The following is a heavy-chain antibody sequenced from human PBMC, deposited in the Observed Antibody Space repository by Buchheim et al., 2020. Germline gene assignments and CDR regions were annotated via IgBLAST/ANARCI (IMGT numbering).Heavy chain of an antibody. CDR1: GFTFSSYW. V-gene: IGHV3-7*03. CDR2: IKQDGSEK. J-gene: IGHJ4*02. Sequence: EVQLVESGGGLVQPGGSLRLSCAASGFTFSSYWMSWVRQAPGKGLEWVANIKQDGSEKYYVDSVKGRFTISRDNGKNSLDLQMNSLRAEDTAVYYCARDPHLYSSGGIDYWGQGTL. D-gene: IGHD6-19*01. CDR3: ARDPHLYSSGGIDY.